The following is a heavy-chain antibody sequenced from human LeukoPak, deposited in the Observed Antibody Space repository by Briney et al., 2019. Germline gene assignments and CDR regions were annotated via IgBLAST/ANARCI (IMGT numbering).Heavy chain of an antibody. CDR3: AINGLGSYGWGSYIDY. V-gene: IGHV3-30*03. D-gene: IGHD3-10*01. Sequence: GGSLRLSCAASGFTFSSYGMTWVRQAPGKGLEWVAVISYDGSNKFYADSVKGRFTISRDNSKNTLYLQMNSLRAEDTAVYYCAINGLGSYGWGSYIDYWGQGTLVTVSS. CDR1: GFTFSSYG. CDR2: ISYDGSNK. J-gene: IGHJ4*02.